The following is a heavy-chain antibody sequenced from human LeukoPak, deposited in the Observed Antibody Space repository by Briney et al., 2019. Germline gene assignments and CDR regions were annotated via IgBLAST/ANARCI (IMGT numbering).Heavy chain of an antibody. Sequence: ASVTVSCKASGYTFTGYYMHWVRQAPGQGLERMGWINPNSGGTNYAQKLQGRVTMTRDTSISAAYMELSRLRSDGTAVYYCARDQGWIQLWWVDYWGQGTLVTVSS. CDR1: GYTFTGYY. CDR2: INPNSGGT. D-gene: IGHD5-18*01. J-gene: IGHJ4*02. CDR3: ARDQGWIQLWWVDY. V-gene: IGHV1-2*02.